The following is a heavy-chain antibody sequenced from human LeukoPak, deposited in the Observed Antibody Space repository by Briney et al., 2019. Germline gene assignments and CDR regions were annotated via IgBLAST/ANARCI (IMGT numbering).Heavy chain of an antibody. Sequence: SETLSLTCTVSGGSISSSSYYWGWIRQPPGKGLEWIGSIYYSGSTYYNPSLKSRVTISVDTSKNQYSLKLSSVTAADTAVYYCARVADSSRHHFDYWGQGTLVTVSS. V-gene: IGHV4-39*07. J-gene: IGHJ4*02. CDR1: GGSISSSSYY. D-gene: IGHD3-22*01. CDR3: ARVADSSRHHFDY. CDR2: IYYSGST.